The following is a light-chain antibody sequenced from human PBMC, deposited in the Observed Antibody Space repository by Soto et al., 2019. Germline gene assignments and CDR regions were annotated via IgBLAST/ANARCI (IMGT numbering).Light chain of an antibody. Sequence: SVLTQPPSVSEAPGQRVTISCTGSSSNIGAGYEAHWYQQVPGTAPKLLIYENNNRPSGVPDRFSGSKSGTSASLAITGIQAEDEAEYYCQSYDSSLSGYVFGTGTKVTVL. CDR2: ENN. CDR3: QSYDSSLSGYV. CDR1: SSNIGAGYE. J-gene: IGLJ1*01. V-gene: IGLV1-40*01.